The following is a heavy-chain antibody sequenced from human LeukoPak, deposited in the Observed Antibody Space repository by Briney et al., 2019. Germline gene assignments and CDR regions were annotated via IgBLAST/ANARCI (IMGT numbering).Heavy chain of an antibody. J-gene: IGHJ4*02. V-gene: IGHV1-3*01. CDR3: ARDSGGRQLVRRYFDY. CDR2: INAGNGNT. CDR1: GYTFTSYA. D-gene: IGHD6-13*01. Sequence: ASEKVSCKASGYTFTSYAMHWVRQAPGQRLEWMGWINAGNGNTKYSQKFQGRVTITRDTSASTAYMELSSLRSEDTAVYYCARDSGGRQLVRRYFDYWGQGTLVTVSS.